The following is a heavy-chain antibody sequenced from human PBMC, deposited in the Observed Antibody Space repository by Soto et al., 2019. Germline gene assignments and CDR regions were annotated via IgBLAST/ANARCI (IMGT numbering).Heavy chain of an antibody. V-gene: IGHV4-39*01. D-gene: IGHD6-13*01. CDR2: IYYSGST. CDR1: GGSISSSSYY. CDR3: ARVGQQLSIGRDWFDP. Sequence: QLQLQESGPGLVKPSETLSLTCTVSGGSISSSSYYWGWIRQPPGKGLEWIGSIYYSGSTYYNPSLKNRVTISVDTSKNQFSLTLGSVTAADTAVYYCARVGQQLSIGRDWFDPWGQGTLVTVAS. J-gene: IGHJ5*02.